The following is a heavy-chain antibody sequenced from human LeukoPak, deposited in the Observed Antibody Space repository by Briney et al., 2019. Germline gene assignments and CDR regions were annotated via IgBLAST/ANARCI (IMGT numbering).Heavy chain of an antibody. CDR3: ARGGGRVVVIGYYYMDV. CDR2: INHIGST. CDR1: GGSFSGCY. Sequence: SETLSLTCAVYGGSFSGCYWSWIRQPPGKGLEWIGEINHIGSTNYNPSLKSRVTISVDTSKNQFSLKLSSVTAADTAVYYCARGGGRVVVIGYYYMDVWGKGTTVTVSS. V-gene: IGHV4-34*01. J-gene: IGHJ6*03. D-gene: IGHD3-22*01.